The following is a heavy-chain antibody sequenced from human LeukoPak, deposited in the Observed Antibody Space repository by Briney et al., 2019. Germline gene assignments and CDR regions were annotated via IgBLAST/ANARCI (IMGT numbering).Heavy chain of an antibody. D-gene: IGHD5-18*01. CDR3: ASTDLYSYGRDDVFDI. CDR1: VGSISSYY. CDR2: IYYSGSS. Sequence: SETLDLTCTVPVGSISSYYWSWIRKPPGKGLEWIGYIYYSGSSNYNPSLKSRVTISVDTSKSQFSLELSSVSAADTAVYYCASTDLYSYGRDDVFDICGQGTMVTVSS. V-gene: IGHV4-59*08. J-gene: IGHJ3*02.